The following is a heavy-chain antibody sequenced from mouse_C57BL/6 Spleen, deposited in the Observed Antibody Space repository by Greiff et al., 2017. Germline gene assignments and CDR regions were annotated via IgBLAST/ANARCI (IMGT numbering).Heavy chain of an antibody. V-gene: IGHV14-4*01. D-gene: IGHD2-4*01. CDR2: IDPENGDT. Sequence: VHVKQSGAELVRPGASVKLSCTASGFNIKDDYMHWVKQRPEQGLEWIGWIDPENGDTEYASKFQGKATITADTSSNTAYLQLSSLTSEDTADYYCTTIYYDYEGYWGQGTTLTVST. J-gene: IGHJ2*01. CDR1: GFNIKDDY. CDR3: TTIYYDYEGY.